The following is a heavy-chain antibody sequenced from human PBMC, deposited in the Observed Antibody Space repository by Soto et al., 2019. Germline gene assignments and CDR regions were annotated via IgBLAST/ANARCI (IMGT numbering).Heavy chain of an antibody. D-gene: IGHD5-12*01. Sequence: GASVKVSCKASGGTFSSYAISWVRQAPGQGLEWMGGIIPIFGTANYAQKFQGRVTITADESTSTAYMELSSLRSEDTAVYYCVSSGYDFGYYYYGMDVWGQGTTVTVSS. V-gene: IGHV1-69*13. CDR1: GGTFSSYA. J-gene: IGHJ6*02. CDR2: IIPIFGTA. CDR3: VSSGYDFGYYYYGMDV.